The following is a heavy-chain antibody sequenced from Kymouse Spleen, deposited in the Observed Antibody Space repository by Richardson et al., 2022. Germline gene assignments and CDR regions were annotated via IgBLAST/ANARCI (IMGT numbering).Heavy chain of an antibody. CDR1: GFTFSSYG. D-gene: IGHD6-6*01. CDR3: ARGGIAARLDY. J-gene: IGHJ4*02. V-gene: IGHV3-33*01. Sequence: QVQLVESGGGVVQPGRSLRLSCAASGFTFSSYGMHWVRQAPGKGLEWVAVIWYDGSNKYYADSVKGRFTISRDNSKNTLYLQMNSLRAEDTAVYYCARGGIAARLDYWGQGTLVTVSS. CDR2: IWYDGSNK.